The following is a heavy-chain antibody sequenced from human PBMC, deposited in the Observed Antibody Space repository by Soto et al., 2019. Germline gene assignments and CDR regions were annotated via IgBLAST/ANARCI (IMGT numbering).Heavy chain of an antibody. CDR3: ASGGNWFDP. CDR2: MYYNGNI. V-gene: IGHV4-59*01. J-gene: IGHJ5*02. D-gene: IGHD3-16*01. CDR1: GGSIINYY. Sequence: SETLSLTCNVSGGSIINYYWTWVRQSPEKGLEWIGYMYYNGNINYNPSLKSRVTISIDTSKNQFSLTLKSVTAADTAVYYCASGGNWFDPWGQGVLVTVSS.